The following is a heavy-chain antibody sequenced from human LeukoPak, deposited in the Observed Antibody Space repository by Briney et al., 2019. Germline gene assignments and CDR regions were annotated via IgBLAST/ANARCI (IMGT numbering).Heavy chain of an antibody. D-gene: IGHD6-19*01. CDR1: RFTFSGYE. V-gene: IGHV3-48*03. Sequence: GGSLRLSCAASRFTFSGYELNWVRQAPGKGLEWVSYISGSGSTIYYADSVKGRFTISRDNAKNSLYLQMNSLRAEDTAVYYCARSIAVAGTDDYWGQGTLVTVSS. CDR3: ARSIAVAGTDDY. CDR2: ISGSGSTI. J-gene: IGHJ4*02.